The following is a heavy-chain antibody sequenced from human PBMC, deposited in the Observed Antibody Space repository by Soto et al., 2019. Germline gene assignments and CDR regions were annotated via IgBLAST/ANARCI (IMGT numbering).Heavy chain of an antibody. V-gene: IGHV1-2*02. CDR1: GYTFSDYY. Sequence: QVQLVQSGAEVQKPGTSVKVSCQASGYTFSDYYLHWLRQAPGQGLEWMGWISPKSGGTHYAPKFEGRVTLTTDTSISTAFTQLTRLTSDDTAVYYCARGPRTQLWFPNGYWGQGTLVTVSS. CDR2: ISPKSGGT. D-gene: IGHD5-18*01. CDR3: ARGPRTQLWFPNGY. J-gene: IGHJ4*02.